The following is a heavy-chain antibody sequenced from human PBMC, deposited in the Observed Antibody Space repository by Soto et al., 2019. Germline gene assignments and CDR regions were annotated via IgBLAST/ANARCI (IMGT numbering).Heavy chain of an antibody. J-gene: IGHJ5*02. V-gene: IGHV4-59*01. Sequence: ASETLSLTCTVSGGSISSYYWSWIRQPPGKGLEWIGYIYYSGSTNYNPSLKSRVTISVDTSKNQFSLKLSSVTAADTAVYYCARTPIYSSSWWGGWFDPWGQGTLVTVSS. D-gene: IGHD6-13*01. CDR2: IYYSGST. CDR3: ARTPIYSSSWWGGWFDP. CDR1: GGSISSYY.